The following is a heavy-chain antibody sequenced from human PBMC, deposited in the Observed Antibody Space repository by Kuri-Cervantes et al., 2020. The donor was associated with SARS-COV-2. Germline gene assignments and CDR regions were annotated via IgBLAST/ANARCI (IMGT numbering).Heavy chain of an antibody. CDR3: ARARGPDAFDI. J-gene: IGHJ3*02. Sequence: LSLTCAASGFTFSSYAMSWVRQAPGKGLEWVSVIYSGGSTYYADSVKGRFTISRDNSKNTLYLQMNSLRAEDTAVYYCARARGPDAFDIWGQGTMVTVSS. V-gene: IGHV3-53*01. CDR2: IYSGGST. CDR1: GFTFSSYA.